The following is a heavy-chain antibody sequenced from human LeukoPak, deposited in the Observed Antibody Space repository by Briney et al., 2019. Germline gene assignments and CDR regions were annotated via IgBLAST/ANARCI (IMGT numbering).Heavy chain of an antibody. CDR1: GFTFSSYG. CDR3: ARDPYYDSSGLFNAFDI. V-gene: IGHV3-33*01. J-gene: IGHJ3*02. Sequence: PGRSLRLSCAASGFTFSSYGMHWVRQAPGKGLEWVAVIWYDGSNKYYADSVKGRFTISRDNPKNTLYLQMNSLRAEDTAVYYCARDPYYDSSGLFNAFDIWGQGTMVTVSS. D-gene: IGHD3-22*01. CDR2: IWYDGSNK.